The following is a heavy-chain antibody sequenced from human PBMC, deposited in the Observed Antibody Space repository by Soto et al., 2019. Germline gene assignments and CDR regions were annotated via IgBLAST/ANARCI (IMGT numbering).Heavy chain of an antibody. CDR3: ARGLIVGATDFDH. V-gene: IGHV1-46*01. J-gene: IGHJ4*02. Sequence: ASVKVSCKXSGYTFTRYYIHWVRQAPGQGLEWMGIVNPSGGSTTYAQRFQGRVTMSRDTSTSTVYMELSSLRSEDTAVYYCARGLIVGATDFDHWGQGTLVTVSS. CDR2: VNPSGGST. CDR1: GYTFTRYY. D-gene: IGHD1-26*01.